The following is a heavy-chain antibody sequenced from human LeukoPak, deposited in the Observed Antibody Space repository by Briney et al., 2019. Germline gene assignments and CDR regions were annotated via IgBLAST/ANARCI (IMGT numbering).Heavy chain of an antibody. CDR1: GFTFSTYA. V-gene: IGHV3-23*01. CDR3: AKGHSSSWLCFDS. CDR2: INGGGGST. Sequence: GGSLRLSCAASGFTFSTYAVSWVRQAPGKGLEWVSTINGGGGSTYYTDSVKGRFTISRDNSKNTLYLQMNTLRAEDTAVYYCAKGHSSSWLCFDSWGQGTLVTVSS. J-gene: IGHJ4*02. D-gene: IGHD6-13*01.